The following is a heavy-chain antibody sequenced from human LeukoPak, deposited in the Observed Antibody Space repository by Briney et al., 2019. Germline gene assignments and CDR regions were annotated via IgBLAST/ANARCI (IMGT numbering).Heavy chain of an antibody. J-gene: IGHJ6*03. CDR1: GFTFSDYT. D-gene: IGHD1-26*01. CDR2: ITSNGAYT. Sequence: GGSLRLSCAVSGFTFSDYTIHWVRQAPGKRLQSVSAITSNGAYTHYADSVNGRFTISRDNSRNAVFLQMGGLRIEDMAVYYCARVKMGATVSDYYYYYMDVWGTGTTVTVSS. CDR3: ARVKMGATVSDYYYYYMDV. V-gene: IGHV3-64*02.